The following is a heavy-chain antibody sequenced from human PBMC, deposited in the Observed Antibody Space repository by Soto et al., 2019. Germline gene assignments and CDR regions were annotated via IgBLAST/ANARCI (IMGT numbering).Heavy chain of an antibody. CDR1: GFTLSSYS. J-gene: IGHJ6*03. CDR2: ISSSSSTI. CDR3: ARGPGEDSGVSGSRYYYMDV. V-gene: IGHV3-48*01. Sequence: QPLGSLRLSCAASGFTLSSYSMNWVRQAPGKGLEWVSYISSSSSTIYYADSVKGRFTISRDNAKNSLYLQMNSLRAEDTAVYYCARGPGEDSGVSGSRYYYMDVWGKGTTVTVSS. D-gene: IGHD5-12*01.